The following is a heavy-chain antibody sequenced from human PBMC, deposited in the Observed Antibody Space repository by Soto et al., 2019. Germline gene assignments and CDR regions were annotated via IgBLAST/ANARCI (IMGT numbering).Heavy chain of an antibody. Sequence: GPSQQISDKGGGYRVTSSWIAWLRQIPGKGLEWMGIIYPGDSDTRYSPSFQGQVTISADESISTAYLQWSSLKASDTAMYYCARGDTGYCSSIACPFDYWGQGTLVTVSS. CDR1: GYRVTSSW. D-gene: IGHD2-2*01. CDR2: IYPGDSDT. J-gene: IGHJ4*02. CDR3: ARGDTGYCSSIACPFDY. V-gene: IGHV5-51*01.